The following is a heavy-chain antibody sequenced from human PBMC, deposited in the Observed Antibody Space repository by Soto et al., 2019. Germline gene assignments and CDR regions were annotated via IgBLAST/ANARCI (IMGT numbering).Heavy chain of an antibody. CDR2: IDFNGDRT. Sequence: VGSLRLSCSASGFAFSRQAMSWVRQAPGKGLEWVSTIDFNGDRTYYADSVKGRFTVSRDNSKSTLYLQMSSLRAEDTALYYCTTDHSTAYSDHWGQGTLVTVSS. V-gene: IGHV3-23*01. D-gene: IGHD2-21*02. CDR3: TTDHSTAYSDH. J-gene: IGHJ5*02. CDR1: GFAFSRQA.